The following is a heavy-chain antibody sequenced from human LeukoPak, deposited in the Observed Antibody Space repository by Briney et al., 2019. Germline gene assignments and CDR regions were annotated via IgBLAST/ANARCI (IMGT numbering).Heavy chain of an antibody. J-gene: IGHJ5*02. CDR2: INHSGST. D-gene: IGHD2-2*01. CDR3: ARILGYCSSTSCYRLGRWFDP. V-gene: IGHV4-34*01. CDR1: GGSFSGYY. Sequence: SETLSLTCAVYGGSFSGYYWSWIRQPPGKGLEWIGEINHSGSTNCNPSLKSRATISVDTSKNQFSLKLSSVTAADTAVYYCARILGYCSSTSCYRLGRWFDPWGQGTLVTVSS.